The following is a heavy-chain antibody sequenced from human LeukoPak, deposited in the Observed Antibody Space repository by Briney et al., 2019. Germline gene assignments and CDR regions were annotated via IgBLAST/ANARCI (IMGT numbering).Heavy chain of an antibody. Sequence: GRSLRLSCAASGFTFSSYAMHWVRQAPGKGLEWVAVISYDGSNKYYADSVKGRFTISRDNSKNTLYLQMNSLRAEDTAVYYCARDAGSSGYDGMDVWGQGTTVTVSS. D-gene: IGHD3-22*01. V-gene: IGHV3-30-3*01. CDR1: GFTFSSYA. J-gene: IGHJ6*02. CDR3: ARDAGSSGYDGMDV. CDR2: ISYDGSNK.